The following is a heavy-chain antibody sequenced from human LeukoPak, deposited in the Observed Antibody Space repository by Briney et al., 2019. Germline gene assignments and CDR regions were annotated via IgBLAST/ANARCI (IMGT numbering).Heavy chain of an antibody. CDR1: GFTFSDYY. D-gene: IGHD5-18*01. CDR2: ISSSGSTI. J-gene: IGHJ6*03. Sequence: GGSLRLSCAASGFTFSDYYMSWIRQAPGKGLERVSYISSSGSTIYYADSVKGRFTISRDNAKNSLYLQMNSLRAEDTAVYYCARVLREIQLWSGPYYYYYMDVWGKGTTVTVSS. V-gene: IGHV3-11*04. CDR3: ARVLREIQLWSGPYYYYYMDV.